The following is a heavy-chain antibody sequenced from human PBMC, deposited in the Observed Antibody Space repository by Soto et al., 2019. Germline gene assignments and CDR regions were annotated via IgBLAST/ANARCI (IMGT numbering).Heavy chain of an antibody. CDR3: ARGGVEYSSSSVDY. CDR1: GFTFSSYA. D-gene: IGHD6-6*01. Sequence: GGSLRLSCAASGFTFSSYAMHWVRQAPGKGLEWVAVISYDGSNKYYADSVKGRFTISRDNSKNTLYLQMNSLRAEDTAVYYCARGGVEYSSSSVDYWGQGTLVTVSS. CDR2: ISYDGSNK. V-gene: IGHV3-30*04. J-gene: IGHJ4*02.